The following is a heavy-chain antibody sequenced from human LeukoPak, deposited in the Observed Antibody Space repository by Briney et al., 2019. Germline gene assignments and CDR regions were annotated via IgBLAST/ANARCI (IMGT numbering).Heavy chain of an antibody. CDR3: ATGLETGLRYFDWSIDY. D-gene: IGHD3-9*01. J-gene: IGHJ4*02. V-gene: IGHV1-24*01. Sequence: GASVKVSCKVSGYTLTELSMHWVRQAPGKGLEWMGGFDPEDGETIYAQKFQGRVTMTEDTSTDTAYMELSNLRSEDTAVYYCATGLETGLRYFDWSIDYWGQGTLVTVSS. CDR1: GYTLTELS. CDR2: FDPEDGET.